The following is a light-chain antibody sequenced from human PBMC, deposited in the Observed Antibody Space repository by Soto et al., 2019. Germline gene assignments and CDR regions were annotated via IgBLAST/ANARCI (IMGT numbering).Light chain of an antibody. CDR3: QLQGT. Sequence: DIQMTQSPSSLSASVGDRVTITCRASQSISSYLNWYQQKPGKAPKLLIYAASSLQSGVPSRFSGSGSGTDFTLTISSLQPEDFATYYCQLQGTFGQGTEVEIK. J-gene: IGKJ1*01. CDR1: QSISSY. V-gene: IGKV1-39*01. CDR2: AAS.